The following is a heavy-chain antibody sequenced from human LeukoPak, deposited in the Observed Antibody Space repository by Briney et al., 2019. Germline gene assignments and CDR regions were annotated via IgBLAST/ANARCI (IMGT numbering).Heavy chain of an antibody. Sequence: SETLSLTCTVSGGSISSSSYYWGWIRQPPGKGLEWIGSIYYRGSTYYNPSLKSRVTISVYTSKNQFSLKLSSVTAADTAVYYCARSEVATTGYFDYWGQGTLVTVSS. D-gene: IGHD5-12*01. V-gene: IGHV4-39*01. CDR3: ARSEVATTGYFDY. CDR1: GGSISSSSYY. J-gene: IGHJ4*02. CDR2: IYYRGST.